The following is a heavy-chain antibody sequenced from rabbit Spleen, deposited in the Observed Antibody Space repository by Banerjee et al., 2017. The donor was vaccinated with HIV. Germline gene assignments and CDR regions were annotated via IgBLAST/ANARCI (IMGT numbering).Heavy chain of an antibody. CDR2: MNIGSMIT. J-gene: IGHJ4*01. V-gene: IGHV1S45*01. D-gene: IGHD6-1*01. Sequence: QEQLVESGGGLVQPEGSLTLTCTASGFSFSSGHDICWVRQAPGKGLEWIGCMNIGSMITYYASWVNGRFTISKTSSTTVTLQMTSLTAADTATYFCARIPRYYTHGYRGYTYGAVFNLWGQGTLVTVS. CDR3: ARIPRYYTHGYRGYTYGAVFNL. CDR1: GFSFSSGHD.